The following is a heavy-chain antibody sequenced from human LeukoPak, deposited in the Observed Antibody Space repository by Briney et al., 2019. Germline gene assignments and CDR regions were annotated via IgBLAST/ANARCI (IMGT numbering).Heavy chain of an antibody. CDR3: ARALYSSSSGEWFDP. V-gene: IGHV3-21*01. Sequence: GGSLRLSCAASGFTFSSYSMNWVRQAPGKGLEWVSSISSSGSYIYYADSLKGRFTISRDNAKNSLYLQMNSLRAEDTAVYYCARALYSSSSGEWFDPWGQGTLVTVSS. J-gene: IGHJ5*02. CDR1: GFTFSSYS. CDR2: ISSSGSYI. D-gene: IGHD6-6*01.